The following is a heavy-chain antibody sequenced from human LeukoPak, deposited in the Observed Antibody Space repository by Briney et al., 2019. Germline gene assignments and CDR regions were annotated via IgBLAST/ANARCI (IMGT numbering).Heavy chain of an antibody. CDR3: ARVSCSGGSCYYFDY. V-gene: IGHV3-74*01. J-gene: IGHJ4*02. CDR1: GFTFSSYW. D-gene: IGHD2-15*01. Sequence: PGGSPRLSCAASGFTFSSYWMHWVRQAPGKGLVWVSRINSDGSSTSYADSVKGRFTISRDNAKNTLYLQMNSLRAEDTAVYYCARVSCSGGSCYYFDYWGQGTLVTVSS. CDR2: INSDGSST.